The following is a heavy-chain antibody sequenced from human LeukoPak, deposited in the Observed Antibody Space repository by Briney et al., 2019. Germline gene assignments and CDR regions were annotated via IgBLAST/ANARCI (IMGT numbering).Heavy chain of an antibody. CDR1: GFTFSSYE. D-gene: IGHD6-25*01. CDR2: ISSSGSTI. V-gene: IGHV3-48*03. CDR3: ARDLRLRNYYYYYGMDV. J-gene: IGHJ6*02. Sequence: EGSLRLSCAASGFTFSSYEMNWVRQAPGKGLEWVSYISSSGSTIYYADSVKGRFTISRDNAKNSLYLQMNSLRAEDTAVYYCARDLRLRNYYYYYGMDVWGQGTTVTVSS.